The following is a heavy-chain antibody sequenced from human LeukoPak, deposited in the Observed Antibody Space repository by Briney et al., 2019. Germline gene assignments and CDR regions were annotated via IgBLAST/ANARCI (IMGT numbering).Heavy chain of an antibody. Sequence: PSETLSLTCTVSGGSISSSSYYWGWIRQPPGKGLEWIGSIYYSGSTYYNPSLKSRVTISVDTSKNQFSLKLSSVTAADTAVYYCARDPWGGIAAAGHWGQGTLVTVSS. CDR3: ARDPWGGIAAAGH. J-gene: IGHJ4*02. CDR2: IYYSGST. D-gene: IGHD6-13*01. CDR1: GGSISSSSYY. V-gene: IGHV4-39*07.